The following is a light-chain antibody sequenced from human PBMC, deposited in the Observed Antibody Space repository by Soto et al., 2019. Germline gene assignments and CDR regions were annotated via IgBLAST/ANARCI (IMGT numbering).Light chain of an antibody. CDR3: QQYGSSMTWT. CDR2: AAS. J-gene: IGKJ1*01. CDR1: QSVTSNY. V-gene: IGKV3-20*01. Sequence: EGVLTQSPGTVSLSPGEIATLSCRASQSVTSNYLAWYQQKPGQAPRLLIYAASSRATGIPDRFSGSGSGTDFTLSISRLEPEDFAVYYCQQYGSSMTWTFGQGTKVDIK.